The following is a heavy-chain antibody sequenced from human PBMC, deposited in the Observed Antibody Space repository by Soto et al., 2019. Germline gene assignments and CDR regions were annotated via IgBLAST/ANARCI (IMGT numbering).Heavy chain of an antibody. CDR2: ISSSSSTI. V-gene: IGHV3-48*01. D-gene: IGHD3-9*01. Sequence: GGSLRLSCAASGFTFSSYSMNWVRQAPGKGLEWVSYISSSSSTIYYADSVKGRFTISRDNAKNSLYLQMNSLRAEDTAVYYCARSKIRILVEAADYWGQGTLVTVSS. J-gene: IGHJ4*02. CDR3: ARSKIRILVEAADY. CDR1: GFTFSSYS.